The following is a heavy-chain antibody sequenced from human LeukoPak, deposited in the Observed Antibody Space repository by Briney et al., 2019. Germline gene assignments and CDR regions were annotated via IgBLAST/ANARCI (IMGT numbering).Heavy chain of an antibody. V-gene: IGHV5-51*01. CDR2: IYSADSDT. D-gene: IGHD2-2*01. CDR3: ARRPRYRYCSSSSCPSWFDP. CDR1: GYSFTSYW. Sequence: GESLKISCKGSGYSFTSYWIAWVRQMPGKGLEWMGIIYSADSDTRYSPSFQGQVTISAGKSTSTAHLQWSSRKASDTATNYCARRPRYRYCSSSSCPSWFDPWGQGTLVSVSS. J-gene: IGHJ5*02.